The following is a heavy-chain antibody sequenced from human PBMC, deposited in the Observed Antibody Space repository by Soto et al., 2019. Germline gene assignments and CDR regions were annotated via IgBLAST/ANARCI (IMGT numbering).Heavy chain of an antibody. V-gene: IGHV3-15*01. CDR2: IKSITDGGTT. CDR3: STGRSTYGLDS. D-gene: IGHD5-18*01. Sequence: EVHLVESGGGLVKPGGSLRLSCVASAFSFTNAWMSWVRQAPGKGLEWVGRIKSITDGGTTDYAAPVKGRFTISRDDSNNTLYLQINSLKTEDTADYYCSTGRSTYGLDSWGQGTLVTVSS. J-gene: IGHJ4*02. CDR1: AFSFTNAW.